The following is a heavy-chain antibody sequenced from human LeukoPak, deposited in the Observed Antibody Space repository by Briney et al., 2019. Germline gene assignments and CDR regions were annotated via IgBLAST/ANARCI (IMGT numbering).Heavy chain of an antibody. CDR1: GFTVSSNY. D-gene: IGHD2-2*01. Sequence: GGSLRLSCAASGFTVSSNYMSWVRQAPGKGLEWVSVIYSGGSTYYADSVEGRFTISRDNSKNTLYLQMNSLRAEDTAVYYCARVGYCSSTSCSIPYYYGMDVWGQGTTVTVSS. V-gene: IGHV3-66*01. J-gene: IGHJ6*02. CDR3: ARVGYCSSTSCSIPYYYGMDV. CDR2: IYSGGST.